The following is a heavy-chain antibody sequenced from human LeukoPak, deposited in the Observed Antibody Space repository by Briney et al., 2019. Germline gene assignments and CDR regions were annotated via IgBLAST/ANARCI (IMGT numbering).Heavy chain of an antibody. Sequence: GGSLRLSCAASGFTFSSYAMHWVRQAPGKGLEWVAVISYDGSNKYYADSVKGRFTISRDNSKNTLYLQMNSLRAEDTAVYYCARGSLTTVTRLGAFDIWGQGTMVAVSP. D-gene: IGHD4-17*01. V-gene: IGHV3-30*04. CDR2: ISYDGSNK. CDR3: ARGSLTTVTRLGAFDI. CDR1: GFTFSSYA. J-gene: IGHJ3*02.